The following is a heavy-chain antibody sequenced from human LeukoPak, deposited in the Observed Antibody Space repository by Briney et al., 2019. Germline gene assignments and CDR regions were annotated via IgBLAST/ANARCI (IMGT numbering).Heavy chain of an antibody. J-gene: IGHJ4*02. CDR2: IYTSGST. CDR1: GGSISSGSYY. CDR3: ARAFRESFFDY. Sequence: SETLSLTSTVSGGSISSGSYYWSWIRQPAGKGLEWIGRIYTSGSTNYNPSLKSRVTISVDTSKNQFSLDLTSVTAADTALYYCARAFRESFFDYWGQGTLVTVSS. V-gene: IGHV4-61*02.